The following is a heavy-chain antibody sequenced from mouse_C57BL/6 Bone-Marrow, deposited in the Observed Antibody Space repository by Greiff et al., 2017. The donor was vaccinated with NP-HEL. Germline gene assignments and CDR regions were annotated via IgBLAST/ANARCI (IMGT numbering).Heavy chain of an antibody. CDR1: GFTFSDYY. Sequence: EVKLMESGGGLVQPGGSLKLSCAASGFTFSDYYMYWVRQTPEKRLEWVAYISNGGGCTYYPDTVKGRFTISRDNAKNTLYLQMSRLKSEDTAMYYCARHSIYYYAPFAYWGQGTLVTGSA. J-gene: IGHJ3*01. V-gene: IGHV5-12*01. CDR2: ISNGGGCT. CDR3: ARHSIYYYAPFAY. D-gene: IGHD1-1*01.